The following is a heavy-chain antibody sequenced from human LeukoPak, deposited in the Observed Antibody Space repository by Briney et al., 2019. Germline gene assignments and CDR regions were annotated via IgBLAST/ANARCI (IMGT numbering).Heavy chain of an antibody. J-gene: IGHJ6*03. V-gene: IGHV4-39*07. CDR2: IYYSGTT. CDR1: GGSISSGTYY. D-gene: IGHD6-6*01. Sequence: SETLSLTCTVSGGSISSGTYYWGWVRQPPGKGLEWIGTIYYSGTTYYNPSRKSRVTISIDTSKNHFSLKLSSVTAADTAIYYCARDFRSSSTVYYYYYMDVWGKGTTVTVSS. CDR3: ARDFRSSSTVYYYYYMDV.